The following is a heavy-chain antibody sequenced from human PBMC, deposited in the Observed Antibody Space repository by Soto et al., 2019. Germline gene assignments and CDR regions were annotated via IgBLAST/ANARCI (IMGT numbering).Heavy chain of an antibody. CDR1: GFTFSSYS. D-gene: IGHD4-4*01. Sequence: EVQLVESGGGLVKPGGSLRLSCEASGFTFSSYSMNWVRQAPGKGLEWVSSISSSSSYIYYADSVKGRFTVSRDNAKNSLYLQMNSLRAEDTAVYYCARGGTIYSNYDWFDPWGQGTLVTVSS. CDR3: ARGGTIYSNYDWFDP. V-gene: IGHV3-21*01. J-gene: IGHJ5*02. CDR2: ISSSSSYI.